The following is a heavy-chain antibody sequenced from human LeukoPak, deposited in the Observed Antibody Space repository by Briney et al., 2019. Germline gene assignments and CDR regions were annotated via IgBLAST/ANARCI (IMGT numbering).Heavy chain of an antibody. J-gene: IGHJ4*02. Sequence: GGSLRLSCAASGFIFSSYAMSWVRQAPGKGLEWVSGISSSGYNTYHADSVKGRFTISRDNSKNTLYLLMNSLRAEDTAVYYCAKDTGTSRNYIALVAASHFWGQGTLLTVSS. V-gene: IGHV3-23*01. CDR3: AKDTGTSRNYIALVAASHF. CDR1: GFIFSSYA. D-gene: IGHD5-12*01. CDR2: ISSSGYNT.